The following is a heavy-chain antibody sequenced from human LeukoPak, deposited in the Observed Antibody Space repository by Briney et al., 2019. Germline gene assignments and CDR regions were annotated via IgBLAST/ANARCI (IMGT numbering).Heavy chain of an antibody. Sequence: PSETLSLTCTVSGDSISSSPYYWGWIRQPPGKELEWIGKIYDSGSTNYNPSLKSRVTISVDTSKNQFSLKLSSVTAADTAVYYCAREFSWSGFFDYWGQGTLVTVSS. J-gene: IGHJ4*02. CDR2: IYDSGST. CDR1: GDSISSSPYY. V-gene: IGHV4-61*01. CDR3: AREFSWSGFFDY. D-gene: IGHD3-3*01.